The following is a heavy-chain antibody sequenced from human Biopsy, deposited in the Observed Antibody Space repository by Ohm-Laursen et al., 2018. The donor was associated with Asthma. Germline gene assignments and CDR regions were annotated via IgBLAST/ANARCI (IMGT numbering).Heavy chain of an antibody. CDR1: GFTFSSFG. V-gene: IGHV3-30*03. J-gene: IGHJ6*02. D-gene: IGHD2-15*01. CDR3: ARVDGVVEAATRLGGMDV. Sequence: SLRLSCAAAGFTFSSFGMHWVRQTPAKGLEWVAVIAFDGSNKYYADSVKGRFTISRDNSKNTLYLQMTSLSAEDSAVYYCARVDGVVEAATRLGGMDVWGQGTTVTVSS. CDR2: IAFDGSNK.